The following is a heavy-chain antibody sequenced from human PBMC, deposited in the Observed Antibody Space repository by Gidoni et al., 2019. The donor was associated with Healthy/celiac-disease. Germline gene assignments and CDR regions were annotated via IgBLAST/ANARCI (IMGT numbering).Heavy chain of an antibody. D-gene: IGHD3-22*01. Sequence: QVQLQESGPGLVKPSETLSLTCPVPGGSISSYYWSWIRQPPGKGLEWIGYIYYSGSTNYNPSLKSRVTISVDTSKNQFSLKLSSVTAADTAVYYCARHFPESYDSSGFLDYWGQGTLVTVSS. CDR2: IYYSGST. V-gene: IGHV4-59*08. J-gene: IGHJ4*02. CDR1: GGSISSYY. CDR3: ARHFPESYDSSGFLDY.